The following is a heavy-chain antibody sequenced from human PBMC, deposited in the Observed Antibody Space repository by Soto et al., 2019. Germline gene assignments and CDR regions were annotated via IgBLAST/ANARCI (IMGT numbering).Heavy chain of an antibody. CDR1: GFTFSSYA. V-gene: IGHV3-23*01. CDR2: ISGSGGST. J-gene: IGHJ4*02. Sequence: GGSLRLSCAASGFTFSSYAMSWVRQAPGKGLEWVSAISGSGGSTYYADSVKGRFTISRDNSKNTLYLQMNSLRAEDTAVYYCAKSRGSGHGGEIDYWGQGTLVTVSS. CDR3: AKSRGSGHGGEIDY. D-gene: IGHD5-12*01.